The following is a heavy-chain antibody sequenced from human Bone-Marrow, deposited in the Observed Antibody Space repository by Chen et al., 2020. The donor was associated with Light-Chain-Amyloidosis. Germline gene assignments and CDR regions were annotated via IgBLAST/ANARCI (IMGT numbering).Heavy chain of an antibody. Sequence: EVQLLESGGGLVQPGGSLRLSCAASGFTFSNYAMSWVRQAPGKGLEWVSLIGDSGDNTYYADSVKGRFTISRGNSNNTMYLQMNSLRVEDTAVYYCVKDGGVGARRLHHWGQGTLVTVSS. J-gene: IGHJ1*01. D-gene: IGHD1-26*01. CDR3: VKDGGVGARRLHH. V-gene: IGHV3-23*01. CDR1: GFTFSNYA. CDR2: IGDSGDNT.